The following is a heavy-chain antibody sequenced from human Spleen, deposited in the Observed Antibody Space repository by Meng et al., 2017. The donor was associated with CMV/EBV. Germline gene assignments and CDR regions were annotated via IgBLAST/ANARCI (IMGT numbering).Heavy chain of an antibody. V-gene: IGHV4-34*01. CDR2: INHSAST. J-gene: IGHJ5*02. CDR1: GGSFSGSY. CDR3: AGTSEHCSSTSCYTNWFDP. Sequence: SETLSLTCAVYGGSFSGSYWSWIRQPPGKGLEWIGEINHSASTNYNPSLKSRVTISVDTSKNQFSLKLSSVTAADTAVYYCAGTSEHCSSTSCYTNWFDPWGQGTLVTVSS. D-gene: IGHD2-2*02.